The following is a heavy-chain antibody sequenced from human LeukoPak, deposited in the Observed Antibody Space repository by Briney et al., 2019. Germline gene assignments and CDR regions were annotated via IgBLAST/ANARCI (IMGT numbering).Heavy chain of an antibody. V-gene: IGHV3-30*04. J-gene: IGHJ4*02. CDR1: GFTFSSYA. CDR2: ISYDGSNK. D-gene: IGHD1-26*01. CDR3: ARGRSSNTDY. Sequence: PGGSLRLSCAASGFTFSSYAMHWVRQAPGKGLEWVAVISYDGSNKYYADSVKGRFTISRDNSKNTLYLQMNSLRAEDTAVYYCARGRSSNTDYWGQGTLVTVSS.